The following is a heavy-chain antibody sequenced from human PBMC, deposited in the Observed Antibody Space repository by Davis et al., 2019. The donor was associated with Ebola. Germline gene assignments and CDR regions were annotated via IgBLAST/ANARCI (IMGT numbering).Heavy chain of an antibody. V-gene: IGHV3-30*18. CDR1: GFTFSDYG. J-gene: IGHJ4*02. Sequence: GESLKISCAASGFTFSDYGMHWVRQAPGKGLEWVAFISYHGGNTFYADSVKGRFTISRDSSKNTLYLQMNSLRTEDTAVYYCAKDSSGAIDYWGQGILVTVPS. CDR3: AKDSSGAIDY. CDR2: ISYHGGNT. D-gene: IGHD3-22*01.